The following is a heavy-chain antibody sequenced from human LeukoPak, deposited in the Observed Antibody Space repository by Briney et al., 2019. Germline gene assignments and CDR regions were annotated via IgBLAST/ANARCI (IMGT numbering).Heavy chain of an antibody. V-gene: IGHV4-30-4*08. CDR3: ARDRDGYNLDAFDI. Sequence: SETLSLTCTVSGGSISVGTYYWSWIRQPPGKGLEWIGYIYYSGSTYYNPSLKSRVSISVDTSKNQFSLKLSSVTAADTAVFYRARDRDGYNLDAFDIWGQGTMVTVSS. D-gene: IGHD5-24*01. CDR2: IYYSGST. CDR1: GGSISVGTYY. J-gene: IGHJ3*02.